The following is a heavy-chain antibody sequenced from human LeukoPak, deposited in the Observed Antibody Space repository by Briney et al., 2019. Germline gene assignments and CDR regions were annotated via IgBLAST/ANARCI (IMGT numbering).Heavy chain of an antibody. Sequence: GGSLRLSCAGSGLTLSNYWMTWVRQAPGKGLEWVANINQEGGGISYLPSVEGRFTISRDDAKDSVSLQMNSLRPEDTATYFWARVKFIGNGNLYLGQGTLVTVSS. V-gene: IGHV3-7*01. D-gene: IGHD4-23*01. CDR1: GLTLSNYW. CDR3: ARVKFIGNGNLY. J-gene: IGHJ4*02. CDR2: INQEGGGI.